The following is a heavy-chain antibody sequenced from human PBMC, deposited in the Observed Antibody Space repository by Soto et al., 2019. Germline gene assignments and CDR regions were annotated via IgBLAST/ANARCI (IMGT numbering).Heavy chain of an antibody. V-gene: IGHV1-69*12. CDR1: GGTFSSYA. CDR2: IIRIFGTP. D-gene: IGHD3-10*01. J-gene: IGHJ6*01. Sequence: QVQLVQSGAEVKKPGSSVKVSCKASGGTFSSYAINWVRQAPGQGLEWMGGIIRIFGTPDYAQRFQGRVTIPAEESRSTAYRELSSLRSKDTAVYYCARPGSKEYYDDGRDVWGQGNRVTVSS. CDR3: ARPGSKEYYDDGRDV.